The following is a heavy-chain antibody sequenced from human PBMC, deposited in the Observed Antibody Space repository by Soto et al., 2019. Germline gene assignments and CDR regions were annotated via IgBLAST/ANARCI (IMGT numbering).Heavy chain of an antibody. V-gene: IGHV3-23*01. CDR2: ISGSGGST. D-gene: IGHD6-13*01. J-gene: IGHJ4*02. CDR1: GFTFSSYA. CDR3: AKARTGIAAAGTLDY. Sequence: EVQLLESGGGLVQPGGSLRLSCAASGFTFSSYAMSWVRQAPGKGLEWVSAISGSGGSTYYADSGKGRFTISRDNSKTPLYLQMNSLRAEDTAVYYCAKARTGIAAAGTLDYWGQGTLVTVSS.